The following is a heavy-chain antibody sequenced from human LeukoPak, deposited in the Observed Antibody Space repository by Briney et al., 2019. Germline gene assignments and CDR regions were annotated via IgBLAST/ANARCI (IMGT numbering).Heavy chain of an antibody. J-gene: IGHJ4*02. CDR1: GFSFSAYG. V-gene: IGHV3-33*01. D-gene: IGHD6-13*01. CDR3: AREWYSSSWYYFDY. Sequence: PGRSLRLSCAASGFSFSAYGMHWVRQAPGKGLEWVALIWYDGNNKYYADSVKGRFTISRDNAKNSLYLQMNSLRAEDTAVYYCAREWYSSSWYYFDYWGQGTLVTVSS. CDR2: IWYDGNNK.